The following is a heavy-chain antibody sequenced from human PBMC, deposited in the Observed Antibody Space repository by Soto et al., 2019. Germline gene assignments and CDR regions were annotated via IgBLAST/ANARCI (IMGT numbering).Heavy chain of an antibody. CDR1: GYTFTSYD. J-gene: IGHJ5*02. V-gene: IGHV1-8*01. CDR2: MNPNSGNT. Sequence: QVQLVQSGAEVKKPGASVKVSCKASGYTFTSYDINWVRQATGQGLEWMGWMNPNSGNTGYAQKFQGRVTMTRNTPISTAYMDLSSLRSEDTAVYYWARERSAAGTGWFDPWGQGTLVTVSS. CDR3: ARERSAAGTGWFDP. D-gene: IGHD6-13*01.